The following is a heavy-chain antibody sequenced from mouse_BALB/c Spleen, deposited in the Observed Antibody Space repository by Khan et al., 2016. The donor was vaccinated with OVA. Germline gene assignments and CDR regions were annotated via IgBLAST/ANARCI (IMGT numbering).Heavy chain of an antibody. Sequence: VQLQQSGPSLVTPSQTLSLTCSVTGDSITSGYWNWIRKFPGNKLEYMGYISYSGSTYYNPSLKSRISITRDTSKNQYYLQLNSVTTEDTATYYCARYDYDYDGAFAYWGQGTLVTVAA. CDR1: GDSITSGY. CDR2: ISYSGST. D-gene: IGHD2-4*01. J-gene: IGHJ3*01. V-gene: IGHV3-8*02. CDR3: ARYDYDYDGAFAY.